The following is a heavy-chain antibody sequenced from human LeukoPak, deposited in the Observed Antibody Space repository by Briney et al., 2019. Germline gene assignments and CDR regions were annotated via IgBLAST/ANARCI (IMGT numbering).Heavy chain of an antibody. Sequence: PGGSLRLSCAASGFTFSNAWMNWVRQAPGKGLEWVGRIKSKTDGGTADYAAPVKGRFTISRDDSKTTLYLQMNDLKTEDTAVYYCTTVMITFRGVIPNYWGQGTLVTVSS. CDR2: IKSKTDGGTA. D-gene: IGHD3-16*02. V-gene: IGHV3-15*01. CDR3: TTVMITFRGVIPNY. J-gene: IGHJ4*02. CDR1: GFTFSNAW.